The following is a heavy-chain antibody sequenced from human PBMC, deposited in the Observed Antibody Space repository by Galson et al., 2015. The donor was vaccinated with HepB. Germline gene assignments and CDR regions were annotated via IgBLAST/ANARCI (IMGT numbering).Heavy chain of an antibody. V-gene: IGHV1-18*01. J-gene: IGHJ4*02. D-gene: IGHD2-15*01. CDR1: GYTFTSYG. CDR3: ARERGGYCSGGSCYSASTVDY. Sequence: SVKVSCKASGYTFTSYGISWVRQAPGQGLEWMGWISAYNGNTNYAQKLQGRVTMTTDTSTSTAYMELRSLRSDDTAVYYCARERGGYCSGGSCYSASTVDYWGQGTLVTVSS. CDR2: ISAYNGNT.